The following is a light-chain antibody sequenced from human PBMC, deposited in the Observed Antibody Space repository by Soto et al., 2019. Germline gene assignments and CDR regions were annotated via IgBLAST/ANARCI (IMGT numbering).Light chain of an antibody. Sequence: SALTQPASVSASPGQSITISCAGTSSDIGTYNYVSWYQHLPGKAPKLMIYEVYKRASGVSDRFSGSKSATTASLTISGLQAEDEADYYCTSYSRSTALLFGGGTKVTVL. V-gene: IGLV2-14*01. J-gene: IGLJ3*02. CDR1: SSDIGTYNY. CDR2: EVY. CDR3: TSYSRSTALL.